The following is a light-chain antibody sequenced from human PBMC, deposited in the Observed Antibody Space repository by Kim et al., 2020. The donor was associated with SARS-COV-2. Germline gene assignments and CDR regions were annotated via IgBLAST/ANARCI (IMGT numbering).Light chain of an antibody. Sequence: NFMLTQPHSVSESPGKTVTISCTRSSGSIASNYVQWYQLRPGSAPTTVIYEDNQRPSGVPDRFSGSIDSSSNSAPLTISGLTTEDEADYCCPSYDSSNPVVFGGGTQLTVL. J-gene: IGLJ2*01. CDR2: EDN. V-gene: IGLV6-57*04. CDR1: SGSIASNY. CDR3: PSYDSSNPVV.